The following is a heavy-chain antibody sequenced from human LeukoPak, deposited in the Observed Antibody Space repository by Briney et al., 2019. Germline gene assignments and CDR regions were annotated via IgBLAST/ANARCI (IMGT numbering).Heavy chain of an antibody. Sequence: ASVKVSCKASGYTFTSYAMHWVRQAPGQRLEWMGWINAGNGNTKYSQKFQGRVTITRDTSASTAYIELSSLRSEDTAVYYCAREIGPDGYFDYWGQGTLVTVSS. CDR2: INAGNGNT. V-gene: IGHV1-3*01. D-gene: IGHD5-24*01. J-gene: IGHJ4*02. CDR3: AREIGPDGYFDY. CDR1: GYTFTSYA.